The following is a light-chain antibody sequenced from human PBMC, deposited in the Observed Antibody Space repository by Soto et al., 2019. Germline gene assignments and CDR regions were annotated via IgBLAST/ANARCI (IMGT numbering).Light chain of an antibody. CDR1: QSISSY. V-gene: IGKV1-39*01. CDR3: QQSYSTPRT. J-gene: IGKJ1*01. Sequence: DIQMTQSPSSLSASVGDRVTITCRASQSISSYLNWYQQKPGKAPKLLIYAASSLQSGVPSRFSGSGSGTYFTLTISNLQSEDFATYNDQQSYSTPRTFGQGTNVEIK. CDR2: AAS.